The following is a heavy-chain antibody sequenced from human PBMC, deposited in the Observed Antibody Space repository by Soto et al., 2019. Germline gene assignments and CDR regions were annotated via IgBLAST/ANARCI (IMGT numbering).Heavy chain of an antibody. J-gene: IGHJ3*02. CDR2: ISAYNGNT. CDR1: GYTFTSYG. D-gene: IGHD2-15*01. CDR3: ARVLVGVVRGAFDI. V-gene: IGHV1-18*04. Sequence: QVQLVQSGAEVKKPGASVKVSCKASGYTFTSYGISWVRQAPGQGLEWMGWISAYNGNTNYAQKLQGRVTMTTHTSTSKAYGRLRSLRSDDTAVYYCARVLVGVVRGAFDIWGQGTMVTVSS.